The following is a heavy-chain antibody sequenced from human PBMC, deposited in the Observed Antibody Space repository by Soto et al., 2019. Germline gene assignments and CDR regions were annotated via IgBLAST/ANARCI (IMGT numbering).Heavy chain of an antibody. CDR3: ARDADDGKQLVFDY. V-gene: IGHV1-18*01. Sequence: ASVKVSCKASGYTFTSYGISWVRQAPGQGLEWMGWISAYNGNTNYAQKLQGRVTMTTDTSTSTAYMELRSLRSDDTAVCYCARDADDGKQLVFDYWGQGTLVTVSS. CDR1: GYTFTSYG. J-gene: IGHJ4*02. CDR2: ISAYNGNT. D-gene: IGHD6-6*01.